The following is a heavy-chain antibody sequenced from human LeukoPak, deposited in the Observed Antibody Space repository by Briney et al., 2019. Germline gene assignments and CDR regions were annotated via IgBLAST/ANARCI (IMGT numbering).Heavy chain of an antibody. D-gene: IGHD6-19*01. V-gene: IGHV3-21*01. J-gene: IGHJ4*02. CDR2: ISSSSYI. Sequence: PGGSLRLSCAASGFTFSSYAMSWVRQAPGKGLEWVSSISSSSYIYYADSVKGRFTISRDNAKNSLYLQMNSLRAEDTAVYYCARDIAVAGPDYWGQGTLVTVSS. CDR1: GFTFSSYA. CDR3: ARDIAVAGPDY.